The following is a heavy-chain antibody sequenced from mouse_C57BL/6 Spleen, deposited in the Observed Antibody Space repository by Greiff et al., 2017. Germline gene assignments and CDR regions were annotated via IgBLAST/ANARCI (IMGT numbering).Heavy chain of an antibody. J-gene: IGHJ2*01. CDR3: AREGYYDYDEGSFDY. Sequence: VQLQQPGAELVKPGASVKMSCKASGYTFTSYWITWVKQRPGQGLEWIGDIYPGSGSTNYNEKFKSKATLTVDTSSSTAYMQLSSLTSEDAAVYYCAREGYYDYDEGSFDYWGQGTTLTVSS. CDR1: GYTFTSYW. CDR2: IYPGSGST. V-gene: IGHV1-55*01. D-gene: IGHD2-4*01.